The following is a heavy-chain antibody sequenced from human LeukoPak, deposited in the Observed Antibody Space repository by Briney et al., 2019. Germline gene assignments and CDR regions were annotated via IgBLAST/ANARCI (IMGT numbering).Heavy chain of an antibody. CDR1: GFTFSSYE. J-gene: IGHJ4*02. CDR3: ARVIKWLRDY. CDR2: ISSSGSTI. Sequence: GGSLRLSCAASGFTFSSYEMNWVRQAPGKGLEWVSYISSSGSTIYYADSVKGRFTISRDNAKNSLYLQMNSLRAEDTAVYYCARVIKWLRDYWGQGTLVTVSS. V-gene: IGHV3-48*03. D-gene: IGHD5-12*01.